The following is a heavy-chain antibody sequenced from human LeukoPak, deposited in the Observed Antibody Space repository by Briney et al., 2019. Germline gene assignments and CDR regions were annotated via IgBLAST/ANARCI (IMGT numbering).Heavy chain of an antibody. CDR2: ISSNGGST. D-gene: IGHD2-15*01. V-gene: IGHV3-64D*09. Sequence: PGGSLRLSCSASGFTFSSYAMHWVRQAPGKGLEYVSAISSNGGSTYYADSVKGRFTISRDNSKNTLYLQMGSLRAENTAVYFCVRGYSFGPYGMDVWGQGTTVTVSS. CDR3: VRGYSFGPYGMDV. CDR1: GFTFSSYA. J-gene: IGHJ6*02.